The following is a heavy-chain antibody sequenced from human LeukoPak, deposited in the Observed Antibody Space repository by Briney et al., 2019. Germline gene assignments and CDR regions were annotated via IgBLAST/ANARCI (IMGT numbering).Heavy chain of an antibody. V-gene: IGHV4-39*07. D-gene: IGHD3-10*01. CDR2: IYYSGST. CDR3: ARVLTKGSGSYYNVRDWFDP. J-gene: IGHJ5*02. CDR1: GGSISSSSYC. Sequence: SETLSLTCTVSGGSISSSSYCWGWIRQPPGKGLEWIVSIYYSGSTYYNPSLKSRVTISVDTSKNQFSLKLSSVTAADTAVYYCARVLTKGSGSYYNVRDWFDPWGQGTLVTVSS.